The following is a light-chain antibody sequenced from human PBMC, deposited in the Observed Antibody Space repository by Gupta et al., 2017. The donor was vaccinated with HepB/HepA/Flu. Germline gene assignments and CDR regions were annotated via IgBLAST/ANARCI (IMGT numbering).Light chain of an antibody. CDR3: QEANSFPPYT. CDR2: DAS. CDR1: QAINSW. J-gene: IGKJ2*01. Sequence: DIQMTQSPSSVSASVGDRVTITCRASQAINSWLAWYQQKPGKAPKVLIYDASSLQSGVPSRFSGSGSWTDFTLTIISLQPEDFATYYCQEANSFPPYTFGQGTKVEI. V-gene: IGKV1-12*01.